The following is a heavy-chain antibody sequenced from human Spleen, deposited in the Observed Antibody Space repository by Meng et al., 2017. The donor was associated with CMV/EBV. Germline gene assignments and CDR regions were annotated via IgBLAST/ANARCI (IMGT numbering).Heavy chain of an antibody. CDR2: INANNGAT. D-gene: IGHD6-6*01. CDR3: ASTPITARPYQFDY. Sequence: ASGSTFTVHYIHWVRQPPGQGLEWMGWINANNGATHYTQNFQGRLTVTRDASINTAYMDLNILISDDTAADYCASTPITARPYQFDYWGQGTLVTVSS. CDR1: GSTFTVHY. V-gene: IGHV1-2*02. J-gene: IGHJ4*02.